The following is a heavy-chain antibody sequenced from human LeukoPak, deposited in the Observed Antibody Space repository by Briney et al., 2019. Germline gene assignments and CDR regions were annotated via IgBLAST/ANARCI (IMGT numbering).Heavy chain of an antibody. V-gene: IGHV1-3*01. D-gene: IGHD6-13*01. CDR1: EYTFTSYA. CDR2: INAGNGNT. CDR3: ARGHPVGRIAAAVGFDY. J-gene: IGHJ4*02. Sequence: ASVKVSCKASEYTFTSYAMHWVRQAPGQRLEGMGWINAGNGNTKYSQKFQGRVTITRDTSASTAYMELSSLRSEDTAVYYCARGHPVGRIAAAVGFDYWGQGTLVTVSS.